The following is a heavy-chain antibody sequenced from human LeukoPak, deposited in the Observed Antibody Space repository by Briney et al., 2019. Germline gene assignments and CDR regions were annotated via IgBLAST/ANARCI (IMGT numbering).Heavy chain of an antibody. CDR2: IRYDGSNK. CDR3: AKGFRYFDWLSYFDY. CDR1: GFTFSSYG. D-gene: IGHD3-9*01. J-gene: IGHJ4*02. Sequence: GGSLRLSCAASGFTFSSYGMHWVRQAPGKGLEWVAFIRYDGSNKYYADSVKGRFTISRDNSKNTLYLQMNSLRAEDTAVYYCAKGFRYFDWLSYFDYWGQGTLVTVSS. V-gene: IGHV3-30*02.